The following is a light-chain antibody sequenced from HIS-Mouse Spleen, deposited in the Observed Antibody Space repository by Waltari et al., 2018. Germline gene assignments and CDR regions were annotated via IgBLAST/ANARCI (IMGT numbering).Light chain of an antibody. CDR3: SSYTSSSFNVV. CDR2: DVS. CDR1: SSDVGGYNY. J-gene: IGLJ2*01. Sequence: QSALTQPASVSGSPGQSITISCTGTSSDVGGYNYVTWYQKHPGKAPKLMIYDVSNRPSGGSNLFSGSKSGNTASLTISGLQAEDEADYYCSSYTSSSFNVVFGGGTKLTVL. V-gene: IGLV2-14*03.